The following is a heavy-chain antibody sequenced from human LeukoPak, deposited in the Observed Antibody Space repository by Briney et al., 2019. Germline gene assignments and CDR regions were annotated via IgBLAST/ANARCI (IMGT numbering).Heavy chain of an antibody. D-gene: IGHD5-18*01. Sequence: PGGSLRLSCAASGFTVSSNYMSWVRQAPGKGLEWVSVIYSGGSTYYADSVKGRFTISRHNSKNTLYLQMNSLRAEDTAVYYCRSVDTAMVDDYYFDYWGQGTLVTVSS. J-gene: IGHJ4*02. CDR3: RSVDTAMVDDYYFDY. CDR1: GFTVSSNY. V-gene: IGHV3-53*04. CDR2: IYSGGST.